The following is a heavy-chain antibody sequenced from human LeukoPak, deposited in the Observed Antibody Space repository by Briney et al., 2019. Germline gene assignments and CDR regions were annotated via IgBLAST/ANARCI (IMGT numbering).Heavy chain of an antibody. D-gene: IGHD5-18*01. CDR3: AKGAGGFSYYNWFDP. CDR2: INHSGST. V-gene: IGHV4-34*01. Sequence: PSETLSLTCAVYGGPFSGYYWSWIRQPPGKGLEWIGEINHSGSTNYNPSLKSRVTISVDTSKNQFSLKLSSVTAADTAIYYCAKGAGGFSYYNWFDPWGQGTLVTVSS. J-gene: IGHJ5*02. CDR1: GGPFSGYY.